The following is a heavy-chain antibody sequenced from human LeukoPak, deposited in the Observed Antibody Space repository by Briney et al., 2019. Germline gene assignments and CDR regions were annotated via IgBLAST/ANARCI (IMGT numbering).Heavy chain of an antibody. Sequence: SETLSLTCTVSGGSISSHYWSWIRQPPGKGLERIGYIYYSGSTNYNPSLKSRVTISVDTSKNQFSLKLSSVTAADTAVYYCARESSSWYNYYYMDVWGKGTTVTVSS. CDR1: GGSISSHY. CDR3: ARESSSWYNYYYMDV. V-gene: IGHV4-59*11. J-gene: IGHJ6*03. D-gene: IGHD6-13*01. CDR2: IYYSGST.